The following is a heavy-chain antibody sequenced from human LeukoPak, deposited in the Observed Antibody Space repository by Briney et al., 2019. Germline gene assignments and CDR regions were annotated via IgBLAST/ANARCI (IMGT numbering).Heavy chain of an antibody. CDR3: ARAHSSSWYAYYYYYGMDV. J-gene: IGHJ6*02. CDR1: GFTFSSYW. V-gene: IGHV3-33*08. Sequence: GGSLRLSCAASGFTFSSYWMSWVRQAPGKGLEWVAVIWYDGSNKYYADSVKGRFTISRDNSKNTLYLQMNSLRAEDTAVYYCARAHSSSWYAYYYYYGMDVWGQGTTVTVSS. D-gene: IGHD6-13*01. CDR2: IWYDGSNK.